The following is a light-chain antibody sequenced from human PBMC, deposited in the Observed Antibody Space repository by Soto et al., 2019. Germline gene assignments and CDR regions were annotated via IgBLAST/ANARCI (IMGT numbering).Light chain of an antibody. CDR2: DAS. CDR1: QNISNF. V-gene: IGKV1-5*01. J-gene: IGKJ1*01. CDR3: QHYSRAWT. Sequence: EILLTQSPSTLSASVGDSATISCRASQNISNFFAWCQQKPGKAPNPLIYDASSLKSGVPARCGGSGSGTEFTLTISSMKTDDYATYYYQHYSRAWTFGQGTKVDIK.